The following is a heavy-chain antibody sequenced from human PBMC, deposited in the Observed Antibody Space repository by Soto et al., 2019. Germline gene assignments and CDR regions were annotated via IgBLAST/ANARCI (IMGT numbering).Heavy chain of an antibody. Sequence: PGGSLRLSCAASGFTFSSYAMSWVRQAPGKGLEWVSAISGSGGSTYYADSVKGRFTISRDNSKNTLYLQMNSLRAEDTAVYYCAKDKDYGDYKGYYYYYMDVWGKGTTVTVSS. CDR3: AKDKDYGDYKGYYYYYMDV. D-gene: IGHD4-17*01. J-gene: IGHJ6*03. CDR1: GFTFSSYA. V-gene: IGHV3-23*01. CDR2: ISGSGGST.